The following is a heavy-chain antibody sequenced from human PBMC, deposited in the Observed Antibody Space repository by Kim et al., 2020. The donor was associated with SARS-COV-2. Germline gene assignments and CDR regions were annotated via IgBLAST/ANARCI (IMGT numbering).Heavy chain of an antibody. Sequence: GGSLRLSCVASGFTFSSSWMSWVRQAPGKGLEWVANIKQDGSAKHHVDSVKGRFTISRDNAKNSLYLQMNSLRAEDTAVYYCARLSDYWGQGTLVAVSS. CDR2: IKQDGSAK. CDR3: ARLSDY. V-gene: IGHV3-7*01. CDR1: GFTFSSSW. J-gene: IGHJ4*02.